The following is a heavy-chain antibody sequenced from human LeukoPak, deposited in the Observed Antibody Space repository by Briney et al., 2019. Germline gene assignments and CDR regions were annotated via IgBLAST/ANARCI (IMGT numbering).Heavy chain of an antibody. CDR3: ARLRGYCSSTSCYRAYYFDY. V-gene: IGHV5-51*01. J-gene: IGHJ4*02. Sequence: GESLKISCKGSGYSFTSYWIGWVRQMPGKGLEWMGIIYPGDSDTRYSPSFQGQVTISADKSISTAYLQWSSLRASDTAMYYCARLRGYCSSTSCYRAYYFDYWGQGTLVTVSS. CDR1: GYSFTSYW. D-gene: IGHD2-2*02. CDR2: IYPGDSDT.